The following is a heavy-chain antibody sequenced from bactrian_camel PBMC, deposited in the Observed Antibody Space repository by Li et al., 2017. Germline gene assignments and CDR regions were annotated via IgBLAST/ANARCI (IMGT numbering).Heavy chain of an antibody. Sequence: HVQLVESGGGLVQPGGSLRLSCAASGFPFSDKYMNWFRQAPGKEREGVSTIWTGSGKTYYSDSVKGRFTISQDNAKSTIYLQMNSLKTEDTAMYYCANNEGSWVPHNYWGQGTQVTVS. CDR3: ANNEGSWVPHNY. J-gene: IGHJ4*01. V-gene: IGHV3S1*01. CDR1: GFPFSDKY. CDR2: IWTGSGKT. D-gene: IGHD5*01.